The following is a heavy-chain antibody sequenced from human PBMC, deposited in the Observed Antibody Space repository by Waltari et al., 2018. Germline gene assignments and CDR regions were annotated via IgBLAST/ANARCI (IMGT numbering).Heavy chain of an antibody. CDR2: IKQDGSEK. Sequence: EVQLVESGGGLVQPGGSLRLSCAASGFTFSSYWMSWVRQAPGKGLEWVANIKQDGSEKYYVDSVKGRFTISRDNAKNSLYLQMNSLRAEDTAVYYCAREYSSSSSPFDYWGQGTLVTVSS. V-gene: IGHV3-7*01. D-gene: IGHD6-6*01. CDR1: GFTFSSYW. J-gene: IGHJ4*02. CDR3: AREYSSSSSPFDY.